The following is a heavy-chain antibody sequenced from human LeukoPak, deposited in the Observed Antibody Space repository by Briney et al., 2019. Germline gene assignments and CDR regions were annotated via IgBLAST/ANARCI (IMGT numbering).Heavy chain of an antibody. Sequence: LPGGSLRLSCAASGFTFSSYGMHWVRQAPGKGLEWVAFIRYDGSDKSYADSVKGRFTISRDNSENTLYLQINSLRVEDTAVYYCAKDTPTTGYHLDSWGQGTLVTVSS. V-gene: IGHV3-30*02. CDR3: AKDTPTTGYHLDS. CDR1: GFTFSSYG. CDR2: IRYDGSDK. D-gene: IGHD1-1*01. J-gene: IGHJ4*02.